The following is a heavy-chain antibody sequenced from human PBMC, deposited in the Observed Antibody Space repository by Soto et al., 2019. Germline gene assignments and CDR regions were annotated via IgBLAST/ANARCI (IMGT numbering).Heavy chain of an antibody. CDR3: ARHPRLPVVVAAQFDY. Sequence: QVQLVQSGAEVKKPGASVKVSCKASGYTFTSYGISWVRQAPGQGLEWMGWISAYHGNTNYAQKLQGRVTMTTDTPTSTAYMELRSLRSDDTAVYYCARHPRLPVVVAAQFDYWGQGTLVTVSS. J-gene: IGHJ4*02. CDR2: ISAYHGNT. V-gene: IGHV1-18*01. D-gene: IGHD2-15*01. CDR1: GYTFTSYG.